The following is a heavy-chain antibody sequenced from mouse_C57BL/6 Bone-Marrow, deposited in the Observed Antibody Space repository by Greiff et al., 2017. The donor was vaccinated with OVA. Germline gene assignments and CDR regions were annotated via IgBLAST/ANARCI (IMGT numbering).Heavy chain of an antibody. CDR3: ASSYDYDGAFYAMDY. CDR2: IYPGSGNT. CDR1: GYSFTSYY. D-gene: IGHD2-4*01. Sequence: VMLVESGPELVKPGASVKISCKASGYSFTSYYIHWVKQRPGQGLEWIGWIYPGSGNTKYNEKFKGKATLTADTSSSTAYMQLSSLTSEDSAVYYCASSYDYDGAFYAMDYWGQGTSVTVSS. V-gene: IGHV1-66*01. J-gene: IGHJ4*01.